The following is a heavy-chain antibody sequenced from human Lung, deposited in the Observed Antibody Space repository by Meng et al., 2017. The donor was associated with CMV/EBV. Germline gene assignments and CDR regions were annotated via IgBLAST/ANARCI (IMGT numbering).Heavy chain of an antibody. D-gene: IGHD3-10*01. Sequence: GESXKISCAASGFAFDDYGVSWVRQVPGKGLEWVSGINWNGDSTGYADSVKGRFTISRDNAKNSLYLQMNSLTAEDTAVYYCARDPHFGALDYWGQGTLVTVSS. J-gene: IGHJ4*02. CDR1: GFAFDDYG. CDR3: ARDPHFGALDY. V-gene: IGHV3-20*04. CDR2: INWNGDST.